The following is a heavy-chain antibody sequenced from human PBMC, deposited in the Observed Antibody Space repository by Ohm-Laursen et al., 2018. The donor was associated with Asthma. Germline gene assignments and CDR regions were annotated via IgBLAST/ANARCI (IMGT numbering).Heavy chain of an antibody. J-gene: IGHJ4*02. Sequence: SLRLSCAASGFTFSHYNMNWVRQAPGKGLEWVSSITDTSRYIKYADSVKGRFTISRDNAKNSLYLQMNSLRAEDTAVYYCARGVHIVGALDSGYWGQGTLVTVSS. D-gene: IGHD1-26*01. V-gene: IGHV3-21*01. CDR2: ITDTSRYI. CDR3: ARGVHIVGALDSGY. CDR1: GFTFSHYN.